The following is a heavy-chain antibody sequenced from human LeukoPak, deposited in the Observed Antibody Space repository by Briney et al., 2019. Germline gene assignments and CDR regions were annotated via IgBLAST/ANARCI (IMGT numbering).Heavy chain of an antibody. CDR1: GFTFKTHA. D-gene: IGHD1-26*01. Sequence: GGSLRLSCAASGFTFKTHAMSWVRQAPGKGLEWVSAISGSGGSTYYADSVKGRFTISRDNSKNTLYLQMNSLRAEDTAVYYCAKAHPDSGSYPAAFDYWGQGTLVTVSS. J-gene: IGHJ4*02. CDR3: AKAHPDSGSYPAAFDY. CDR2: ISGSGGST. V-gene: IGHV3-23*01.